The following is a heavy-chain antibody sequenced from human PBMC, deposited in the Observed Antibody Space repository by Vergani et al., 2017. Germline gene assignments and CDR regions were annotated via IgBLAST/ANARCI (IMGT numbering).Heavy chain of an antibody. CDR3: AKYVGYDFWSGYQYYYYYMDV. J-gene: IGHJ6*03. D-gene: IGHD3-3*01. Sequence: EVQLVESGGGLVKPGGSLRLSCAASGFTFSSYSMNWVRQAPGKGLEWVSSISSSSSYIYYADSVKGRFTISRDNAKNSLYLQMNSLRAEDTAVYYCAKYVGYDFWSGYQYYYYYMDVWGKGTTVTVSS. CDR1: GFTFSSYS. V-gene: IGHV3-21*01. CDR2: ISSSSSYI.